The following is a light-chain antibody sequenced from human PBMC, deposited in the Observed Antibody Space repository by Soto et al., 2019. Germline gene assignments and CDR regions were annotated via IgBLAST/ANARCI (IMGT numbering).Light chain of an antibody. CDR1: HSVSSSY. V-gene: IGKV3-20*01. J-gene: IGKJ5*01. Sequence: EIVLTQSPGTLSLSPGERATLSCRASHSVSSSYLAWYQQKPGQAPRLLIYGASSRATGIPDRFSGGGSVTEFTLTISSLQSEDFAVYYCQQYEKWPPSITFGQGTRLEIK. CDR3: QQYEKWPPSIT. CDR2: GAS.